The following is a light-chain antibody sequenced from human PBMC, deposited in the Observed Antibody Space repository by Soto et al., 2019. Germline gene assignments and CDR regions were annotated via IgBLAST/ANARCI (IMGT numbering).Light chain of an antibody. J-gene: IGLJ1*01. V-gene: IGLV2-14*01. CDR2: EVS. CDR1: SSDVGGYIY. Sequence: QSVLTQPASVSGSPGQSITIACTGTSSDVGGYIYVSWFQQPPGKAPKLIIYEVSNRPSGVSDRFSASKSGNTASLTISGLQAEDESTYYCSSYSSSSTLVFGTGTKVTVL. CDR3: SSYSSSSTLV.